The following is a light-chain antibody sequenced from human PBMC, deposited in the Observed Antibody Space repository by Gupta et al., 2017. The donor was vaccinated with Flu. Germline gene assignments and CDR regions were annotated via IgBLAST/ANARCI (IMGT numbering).Light chain of an antibody. CDR3: RQHNTYTHWT. CDR1: QSLCCY. V-gene: IGKV1-5*03. Sequence: DIQMTQSPSTLSPSVGDRVFLTCRASQSLCCYLAWYQQKPGKAPTRLIYKASTLESAVPSRFSGSESGTEVTLTISSLQPDEFATYYCRQHNTYTHWTFGQGTKVEVK. J-gene: IGKJ1*01. CDR2: KAS.